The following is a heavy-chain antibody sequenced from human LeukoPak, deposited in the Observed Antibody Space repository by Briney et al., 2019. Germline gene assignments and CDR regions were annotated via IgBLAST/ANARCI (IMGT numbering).Heavy chain of an antibody. CDR3: AKGSAKWELYDY. Sequence: QSGSSLRLSCTASGLTFSTRVMHWVRQAPGKGLEWVSAIAPGGDRTYYRDSVKGRFTISRDNSKNMLYLQMNRLRAEDTAVYYCAKGSAKWELYDYWGQGTLVTVSS. V-gene: IGHV3-23*01. CDR1: GLTFSTRV. D-gene: IGHD1-26*01. CDR2: IAPGGDRT. J-gene: IGHJ4*02.